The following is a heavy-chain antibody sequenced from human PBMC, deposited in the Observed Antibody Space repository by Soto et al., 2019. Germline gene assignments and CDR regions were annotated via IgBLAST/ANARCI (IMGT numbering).Heavy chain of an antibody. Sequence: PSETLSLTCTVSGGSISSYYWSWIRQPAGKGLEWIGRIYTSGSTNYNPSLKSRVTMSVDTSKNQFSLKLSSVTAADTAVYYCARDGGTRSSGSYDYWGQGXLVTVYS. CDR3: ARDGGTRSSGSYDY. CDR1: GGSISSYY. D-gene: IGHD1-26*01. V-gene: IGHV4-4*07. J-gene: IGHJ4*02. CDR2: IYTSGST.